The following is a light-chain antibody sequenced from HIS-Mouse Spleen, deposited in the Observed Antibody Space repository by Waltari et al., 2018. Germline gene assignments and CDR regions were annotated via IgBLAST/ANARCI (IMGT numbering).Light chain of an antibody. CDR2: RDS. Sequence: SYELTQPLSVSVALGQTARITCGGHNIGSTNVHWYQQKPGQAPVLVIYRDSNRPSGIPERFSGSNSGNTATLTISRAQAGDEADYYCQVWDSSTVVFGGGTKLTVL. CDR1: NIGSTN. V-gene: IGLV3-9*01. CDR3: QVWDSSTVV. J-gene: IGLJ2*01.